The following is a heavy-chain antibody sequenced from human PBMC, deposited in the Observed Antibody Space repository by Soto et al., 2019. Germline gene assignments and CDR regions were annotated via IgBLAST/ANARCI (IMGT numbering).Heavy chain of an antibody. Sequence: QVQLVQSGAEEKKPGASVKVSCKASGYTFTSYAMHWVRQAPGQRLEWMGWINAGNGNTKYSQKFQGRVTITRDTSASTAYMELSSLRSEDTAVYYCARGLIAVAWWGGDYWGQGTLVTVSS. CDR1: GYTFTSYA. CDR2: INAGNGNT. CDR3: ARGLIAVAWWGGDY. V-gene: IGHV1-3*05. J-gene: IGHJ4*02. D-gene: IGHD6-19*01.